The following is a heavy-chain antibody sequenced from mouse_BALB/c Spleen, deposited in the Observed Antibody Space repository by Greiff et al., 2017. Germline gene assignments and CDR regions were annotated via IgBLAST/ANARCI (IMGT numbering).Heavy chain of an antibody. Sequence: EVKLVESGGGLVKPGGSLKLSCAASGFTFSDYYMYWVRQTPEKRLEWVATISDGGSYTYYPDSVKGRFTISRDNAKNNLYLQMSSLKSEDTAMYYCARDKYGNYGWFAYWGQGTLVTVSA. J-gene: IGHJ3*01. CDR2: ISDGGSYT. D-gene: IGHD2-10*02. CDR1: GFTFSDYY. CDR3: ARDKYGNYGWFAY. V-gene: IGHV5-4*02.